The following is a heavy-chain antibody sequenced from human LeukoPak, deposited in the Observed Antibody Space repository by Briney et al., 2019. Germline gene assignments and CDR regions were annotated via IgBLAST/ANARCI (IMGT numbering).Heavy chain of an antibody. D-gene: IGHD5-18*01. Sequence: PSETLSLTCAVYGGSFSGYYWSWIRQPPGKGREWIGEINHSGSTNYNPSLKSQVTISVDTSKTQFSLNLSSETAADTAVYYCARREGDTSMVRSFDYWGQGTLVTVSS. J-gene: IGHJ4*02. CDR3: ARREGDTSMVRSFDY. CDR1: GGSFSGYY. CDR2: INHSGST. V-gene: IGHV4-34*01.